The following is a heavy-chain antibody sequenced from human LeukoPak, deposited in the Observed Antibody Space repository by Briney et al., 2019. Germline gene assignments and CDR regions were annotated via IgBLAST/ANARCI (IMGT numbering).Heavy chain of an antibody. CDR1: GSTFSNYG. V-gene: IGHV3-30*18. CDR3: AKGYGFDSSGSEHYFEN. D-gene: IGHD3-22*01. CDR2: ISYDGSNK. J-gene: IGHJ4*02. Sequence: PGRSLRLSCAASGSTFSNYGIHWVRQAPGKGLEWVAVISYDGSNKYYAESVKGRFTISRDNSKNTLYLQMNSLRAEDTAVYYCAKGYGFDSSGSEHYFENWGQGILVTVSS.